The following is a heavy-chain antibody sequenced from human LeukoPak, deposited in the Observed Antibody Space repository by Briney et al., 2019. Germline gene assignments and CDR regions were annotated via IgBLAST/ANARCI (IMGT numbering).Heavy chain of an antibody. Sequence: SETLSLTCTVSGGSISSYYWSWIRQPPGKGLEWIGYIYYSGSTNYNSSLKSRVTISVDTSKNQFSLKLSSVTAADTAVYYCARDSRQQLLLGYYFDYWGRGSLVTVSS. V-gene: IGHV4-59*12. CDR2: IYYSGST. CDR3: ARDSRQQLLLGYYFDY. D-gene: IGHD6-13*01. J-gene: IGHJ4*02. CDR1: GGSISSYY.